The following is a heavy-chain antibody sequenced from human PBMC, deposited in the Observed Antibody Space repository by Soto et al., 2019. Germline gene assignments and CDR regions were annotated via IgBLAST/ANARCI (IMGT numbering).Heavy chain of an antibody. CDR1: GFNFKNYA. J-gene: IGHJ6*01. Sequence: EVQLLESGGGLVQPGGSLRLSCAASGFNFKNYAMNWVRQAPGKGLEWASGISARGDSTYYADSVRGRFTISRDNSNNTVFLRMSGLSVEDTAIYYCGKPERYAAGMDVWGQGTRVTVSS. V-gene: IGHV3-23*01. CDR2: ISARGDST. CDR3: GKPERYAAGMDV. D-gene: IGHD2-2*01.